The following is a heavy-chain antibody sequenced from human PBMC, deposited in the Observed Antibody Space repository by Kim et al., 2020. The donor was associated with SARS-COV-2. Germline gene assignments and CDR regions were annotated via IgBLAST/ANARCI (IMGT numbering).Heavy chain of an antibody. J-gene: IGHJ4*02. D-gene: IGHD3-3*01. Sequence: GGSLRLSCAASGFTFNSYAMAWVRQAPGKGPEWVSLINAGGDNMYYADSVKRRFTFSRDNSKDTMYLQMNSLRAEDTAVYYCAKVAKPYYDFWIGDFFDYWGQGTLVTVSS. CDR2: INAGGDNM. CDR1: GFTFNSYA. V-gene: IGHV3-23*01. CDR3: AKVAKPYYDFWIGDFFDY.